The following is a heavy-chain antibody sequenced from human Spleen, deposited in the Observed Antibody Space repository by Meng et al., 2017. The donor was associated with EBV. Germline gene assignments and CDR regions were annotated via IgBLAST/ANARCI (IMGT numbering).Heavy chain of an antibody. CDR3: ARPFPSWQSPRLDPFGA. Sequence: QVQLRESGPGLEKPSETLSLTCPVSGDSISSFYYWGWIRQPPGRGLEWIGSVHYTGSTYHSPSLKSRVTVSVDTSKNQFSLRLTSVTAADTAVYYCARPFPSWQSPRLDPFGAWGQGTLVTVYS. D-gene: IGHD6-19*01. CDR1: GDSISSFYY. J-gene: IGHJ5*02. V-gene: IGHV4-39*01. CDR2: VHYTGST.